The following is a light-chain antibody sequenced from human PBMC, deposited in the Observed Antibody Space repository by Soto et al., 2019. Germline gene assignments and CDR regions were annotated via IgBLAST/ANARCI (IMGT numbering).Light chain of an antibody. CDR1: QTINTW. J-gene: IGKJ4*01. CDR3: QQYDNYPLT. V-gene: IGKV1-5*03. Sequence: DIQMAQSPSTLPANIGDRVSITCRASQTINTWLAWYQQKPGKAPNLLLYQASTLETGVPSRFSGSGSGTEFTLTISGLQPDDFASYYCQQYDNYPLTFGGGNKVEI. CDR2: QAS.